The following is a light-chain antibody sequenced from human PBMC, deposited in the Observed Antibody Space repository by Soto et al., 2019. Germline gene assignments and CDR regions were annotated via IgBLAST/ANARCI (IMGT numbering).Light chain of an antibody. Sequence: EIVLTQSPGTLSLSPGERATLSCRASQSVSGSYLAWYQQKPGQAPRLLIYGASSRATGIPDRFSGSGSGTDFTLTISRLEPEDFAVYYCQQYGSSFLFGQGTKLEIK. CDR2: GAS. CDR1: QSVSGSY. J-gene: IGKJ2*01. CDR3: QQYGSSFL. V-gene: IGKV3-20*01.